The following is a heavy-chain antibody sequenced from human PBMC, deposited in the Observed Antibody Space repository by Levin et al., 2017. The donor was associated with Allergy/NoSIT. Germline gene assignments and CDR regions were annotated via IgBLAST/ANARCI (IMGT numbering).Heavy chain of an antibody. CDR2: INHSGST. V-gene: IGHV4-34*01. CDR1: GGSFSGYY. D-gene: IGHD6-13*01. J-gene: IGHJ6*03. CDR3: AREGSSWSYYYYYYMDV. Sequence: GSLRLSCAVYGGSFSGYYWSWIRQPPGKGLEWIGEINHSGSTNYNPSLKSRVTISVDTSKNQFSLKLSSVTAADTAVYYCAREGSSWSYYYYYYMDVWGKGTTVTVSS.